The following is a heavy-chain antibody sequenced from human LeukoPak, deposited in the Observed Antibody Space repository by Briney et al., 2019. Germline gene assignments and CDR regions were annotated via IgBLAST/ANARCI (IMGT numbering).Heavy chain of an antibody. J-gene: IGHJ4*02. CDR1: GGTFSSYA. V-gene: IGHV1-69*13. CDR2: IIPIFGTA. D-gene: IGHD5-24*01. CDR3: ARAGRWLQFGGDNFDY. Sequence: PVKVPCKASGGTFSSYAISWVRQDPGQGLEWMGGIIPIFGTANYAQKFQGRVTITADESTSTAYMELSSLRSVDTAVYYCARAGRWLQFGGDNFDYWGQGTLVTVSS.